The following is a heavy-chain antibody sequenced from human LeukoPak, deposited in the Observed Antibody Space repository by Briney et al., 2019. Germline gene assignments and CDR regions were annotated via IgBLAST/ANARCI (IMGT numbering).Heavy chain of an antibody. CDR2: IKQDGSEK. CDR1: GFPFSSYW. V-gene: IGHV3-7*01. D-gene: IGHD6-19*01. CDR3: ARYTTAGYSSGWYGPSFDY. J-gene: IGHJ4*02. Sequence: GGSLRLSFAASGFPFSSYWMNWVRPAPGKGLEWVANIKQDGSEKYYGDSVKGRFTISRDNAENSLYLQMNSLRAEDTAVYYCARYTTAGYSSGWYGPSFDYWGQGTLVTVSA.